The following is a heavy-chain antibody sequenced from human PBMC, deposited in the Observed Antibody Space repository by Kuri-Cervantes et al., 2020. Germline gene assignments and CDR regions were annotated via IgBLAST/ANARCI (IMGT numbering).Heavy chain of an antibody. CDR2: FDPEDGET. Sequence: ASVKVSCKAFGYTFTSYGVNWVRQAPGKGLEWMGGFDPEDGETIYAQKFQGRVTMTEDTSTDTAYMELSSLRSEDTAVYCCATDSFGSPSPSLDYWGQGTLVTVSS. CDR1: GYTFTSYG. CDR3: ATDSFGSPSPSLDY. J-gene: IGHJ4*02. V-gene: IGHV1-24*01. D-gene: IGHD3-10*01.